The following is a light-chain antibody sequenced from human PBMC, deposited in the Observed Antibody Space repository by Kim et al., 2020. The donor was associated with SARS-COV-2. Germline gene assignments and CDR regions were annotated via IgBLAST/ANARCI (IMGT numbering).Light chain of an antibody. Sequence: RVTISCSASRSNNVSDYVYSYQQLPGTAPKLLIYRNNQRPSGVPDGFSGSTSGASAALAISGLRSEDEADYYCAAWDDSLSGPWVFGGGTKLTVL. V-gene: IGLV1-47*01. CDR3: AAWDDSLSGPWV. J-gene: IGLJ3*02. CDR2: RNN. CDR1: RSNNVSDY.